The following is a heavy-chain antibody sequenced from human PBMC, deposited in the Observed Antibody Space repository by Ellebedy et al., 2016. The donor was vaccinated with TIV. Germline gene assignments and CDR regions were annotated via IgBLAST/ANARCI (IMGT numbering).Heavy chain of an antibody. CDR3: ARFISWFDP. CDR2: IYLGDSDT. J-gene: IGHJ5*02. Sequence: PGGSLRLSCKGSGYSYSSYWIGWVRQMPGRGKEWKGFIYLGDSDTRYSPSFQGQVTITADTSISTAYLQWSSLKASDTAMYYCARFISWFDPWGQGTLVTVSS. CDR1: GYSYSSYW. V-gene: IGHV5-51*01. D-gene: IGHD3-10*01.